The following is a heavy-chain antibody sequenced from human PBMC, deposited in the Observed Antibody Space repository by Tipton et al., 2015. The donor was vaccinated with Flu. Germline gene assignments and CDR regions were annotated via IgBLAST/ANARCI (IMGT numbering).Heavy chain of an antibody. J-gene: IGHJ6*02. CDR1: GDSISTTIYY. CDR3: ARDLWNDRRAYYYYGVDV. D-gene: IGHD1-1*01. CDR2: IYYSGTT. Sequence: TLSLPCTVSGDSISTTIYYWGWVRQPPGKGLEWIGSIYYSGTTYYNPSLKSRVTISVDSSKNEFSLTLASLTAADTAVYYCARDLWNDRRAYYYYGVDVWGQGTTVTVSS. V-gene: IGHV4-39*07.